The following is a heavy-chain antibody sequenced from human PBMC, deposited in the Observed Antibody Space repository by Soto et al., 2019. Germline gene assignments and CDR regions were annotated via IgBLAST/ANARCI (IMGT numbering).Heavy chain of an antibody. D-gene: IGHD1-26*01. Sequence: QVQLVQSGAEVKKPGASVKVSCKASGYTFTGYYMHWVRQAPGQGLEWMGWINPNSGGTNYAQKFQGWVTMTRDTSISTAYMELSRLRSDDTAVYYCARDQQLVATTRVYYYYYGMDVWGQGTTVTVSS. CDR2: INPNSGGT. CDR1: GYTFTGYY. V-gene: IGHV1-2*04. J-gene: IGHJ6*02. CDR3: ARDQQLVATTRVYYYYYGMDV.